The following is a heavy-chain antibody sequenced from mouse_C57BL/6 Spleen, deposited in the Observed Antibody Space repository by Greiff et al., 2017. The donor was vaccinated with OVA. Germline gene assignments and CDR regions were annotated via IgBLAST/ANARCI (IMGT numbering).Heavy chain of an antibody. CDR1: GYTFTDYY. V-gene: IGHV1-26*01. CDR3: ARRYYGSSYYWYFDV. D-gene: IGHD1-1*01. Sequence: EVQLQQSGSELVKPGASVKISCKASGYTFTDYYMNWVKQSHGKSLEWIGDINPNNGGTSYNQKFKGKATLTVDKSSSTAYMELRSLTSEDSAVYYCARRYYGSSYYWYFDVWGTGTTVTVSS. J-gene: IGHJ1*03. CDR2: INPNNGGT.